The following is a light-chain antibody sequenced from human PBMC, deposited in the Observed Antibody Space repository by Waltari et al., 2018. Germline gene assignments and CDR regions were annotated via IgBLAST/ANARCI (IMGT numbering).Light chain of an antibody. Sequence: EIVLTQSSGTLSLSPGERATLSCRASQSVGRTLAWYQQKPGQAPRLLIYGASNRATGTPDRFSGSGSGTDFSLTISRLDPADFAVYYCQHYVRLPVAFGQGTTVEIK. CDR3: QHYVRLPVA. J-gene: IGKJ1*01. CDR2: GAS. V-gene: IGKV3-20*01. CDR1: QSVGRT.